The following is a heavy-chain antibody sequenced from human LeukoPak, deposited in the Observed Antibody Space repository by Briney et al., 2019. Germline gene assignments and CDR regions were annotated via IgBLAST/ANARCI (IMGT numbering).Heavy chain of an antibody. CDR1: GFTFSEYY. CDR2: TRNKANSHST. V-gene: IGHV3-72*01. D-gene: IGHD6-19*01. Sequence: GGSLRLSCVASGFTFSEYYMDWVRQAPGKGLEWVARTRNKANSHSTEYAASVKGRFTISRDDSQNSLYLQMNSLKTEDTAVYYCATNAVSGWSYWGQGTLVTVSS. J-gene: IGHJ4*02. CDR3: ATNAVSGWSY.